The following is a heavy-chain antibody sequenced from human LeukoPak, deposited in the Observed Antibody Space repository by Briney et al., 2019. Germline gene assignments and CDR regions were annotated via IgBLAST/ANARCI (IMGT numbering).Heavy chain of an antibody. CDR2: INHSEGT. Sequence: SETLSLTCAVYGGSFSSYYWSWIRQPPGKGLEGIGEINHSEGTNYNPSLKSRVTMSLETSKNKFSLKLSSVTAADTAVYYCARYGRGVGAASDYWGQGTLVTVSS. CDR3: ARYGRGVGAASDY. D-gene: IGHD2-15*01. V-gene: IGHV4-34*01. J-gene: IGHJ4*02. CDR1: GGSFSSYY.